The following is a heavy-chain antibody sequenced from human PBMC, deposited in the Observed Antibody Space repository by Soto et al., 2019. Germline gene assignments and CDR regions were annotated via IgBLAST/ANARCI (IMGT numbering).Heavy chain of an antibody. V-gene: IGHV1-8*01. J-gene: IGHJ5*01. CDR2: MSPNSENK. CDR1: GYTFTKFD. CDR3: VRGFGHILNPGGYYLFDF. D-gene: IGHD3-10*01. Sequence: QVHLVQSGAEVKKPGASVKVSCKTSGYTFTKFDVNWVRQAAGQGLEWMGWMSPNSENKGYALKFQGRVSRTKDNPTNPAYKVLSSLRSEDTAVYYCVRGFGHILNPGGYYLFDFWGPGTLVTVSS.